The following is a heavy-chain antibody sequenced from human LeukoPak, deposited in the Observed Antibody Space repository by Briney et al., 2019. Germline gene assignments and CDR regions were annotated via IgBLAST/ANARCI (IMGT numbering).Heavy chain of an antibody. CDR1: GYTFTSYD. D-gene: IGHD3-10*01. J-gene: IGHJ6*03. V-gene: IGHV1-8*01. CDR3: ARGPYGSGSYYIGPDDYYYMDV. CDR2: MNPNSGNT. Sequence: ASVKVSCKASGYTFTSYDINWVRQATGQGLEWMGWMNPNSGNTGYAQKFQGRVTITRNTSISAAYMELSSLRSEDTAVYYCARGPYGSGSYYIGPDDYYYMDVWGKGTTVTVSS.